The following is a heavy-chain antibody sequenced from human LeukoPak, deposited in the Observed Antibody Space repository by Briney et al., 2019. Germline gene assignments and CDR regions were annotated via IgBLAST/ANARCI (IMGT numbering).Heavy chain of an antibody. J-gene: IGHJ4*02. CDR2: ISGSGGST. CDR1: GFTSRSYA. V-gene: IGHV3-23*01. CDR3: ARNYYEPTYDYYFDC. Sequence: GGSLRLSCAASGFTSRSYATSWVRQAPRKGLEWVSAISGSGGSTYYADSVRGRFTISRDNSKNTLYLHMNSLRAEDTALYYCARNYYEPTYDYYFDCWGQGTLVTVSS. D-gene: IGHD1-26*01.